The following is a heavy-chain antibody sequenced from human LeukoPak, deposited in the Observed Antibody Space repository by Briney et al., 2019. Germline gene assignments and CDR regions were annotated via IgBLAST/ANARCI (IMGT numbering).Heavy chain of an antibody. CDR2: IYYSGST. V-gene: IGHV4-59*01. J-gene: IGHJ4*02. CDR1: GGSISSYY. CDR3: ATAYYDILTGYYDDY. D-gene: IGHD3-9*01. Sequence: PSETLSLTCTVSGGSISSYYWSWIRQPPGKGREWIGYIYYSGSTNYNPSLKSRVTISVDTSKNQFSLKLSSVTAADTAVYYCATAYYDILTGYYDDYWGQGTLVTVSS.